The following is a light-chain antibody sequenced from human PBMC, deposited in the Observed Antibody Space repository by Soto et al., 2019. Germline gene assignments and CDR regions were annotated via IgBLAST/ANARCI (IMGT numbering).Light chain of an antibody. CDR2: EDS. CDR1: SSDVGGYNY. V-gene: IGLV2-14*01. CDR3: SSYGGTNSLKV. Sequence: QSALTQPASVSGSPGQSITISCTGTSSDVGGYNYVSWYQQHPGKAPKLMIYEDSNRPSGVSNRFSGSNSGNTASLTISGLQAEDEADYYCSSYGGTNSLKVFGGGTKLPVL. J-gene: IGLJ2*01.